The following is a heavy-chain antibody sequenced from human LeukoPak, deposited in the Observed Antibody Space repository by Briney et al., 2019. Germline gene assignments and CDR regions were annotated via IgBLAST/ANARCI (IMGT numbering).Heavy chain of an antibody. CDR3: ARGQGLAAPGSLCFDP. J-gene: IGHJ5*02. Sequence: PETLSLTCSVSTRSISFYYWRWLRQSAGRGLEWIGRIYTSGGSNYNPSPGSRVTISFNKSKNQISLQLTSVIAADTAVYYCARGQGLAAPGSLCFDPWGHGILVTVSS. D-gene: IGHD6-13*01. V-gene: IGHV4-4*07. CDR2: IYTSGGS. CDR1: TRSISFYY.